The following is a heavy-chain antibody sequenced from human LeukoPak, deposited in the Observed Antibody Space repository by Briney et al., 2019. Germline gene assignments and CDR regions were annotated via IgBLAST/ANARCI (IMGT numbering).Heavy chain of an antibody. CDR3: AKDSLRGGSCYSGDCYSFDY. CDR1: GFTFDDYA. J-gene: IGHJ4*02. D-gene: IGHD2-15*01. Sequence: GESLSLSCAASGFTFDDYAMRWVRQTPGTRLERVPSISSDSGSIGYADSVKGRFTISIDNAKNSLYLQMNSLRAEDTGLYYCAKDSLRGGSCYSGDCYSFDYWGQGTLVTVSS. CDR2: ISSDSGSI. V-gene: IGHV3-9*01.